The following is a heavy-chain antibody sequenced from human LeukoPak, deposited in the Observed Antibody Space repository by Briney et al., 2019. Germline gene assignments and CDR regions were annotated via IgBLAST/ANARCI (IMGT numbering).Heavy chain of an antibody. CDR3: ARVWDRSWFDP. CDR2: IYYSGST. Sequence: SETLSLTCTVSGGSISSGDYYWSWIRQPPGKGLEWIGYIYYSGSTYYNPSLKSRVTISVDTSKSQFSLKLSSVTAADTAVYYCARVWDRSWFDPWGQGTLVTVSS. D-gene: IGHD1-14*01. CDR1: GGSISSGDYY. J-gene: IGHJ5*02. V-gene: IGHV4-30-4*01.